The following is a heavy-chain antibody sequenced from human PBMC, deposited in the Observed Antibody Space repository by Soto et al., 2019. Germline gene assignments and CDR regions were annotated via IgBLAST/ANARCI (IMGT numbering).Heavy chain of an antibody. Sequence: QVQLQESGPGLVKPSQTLSLTCTVSGGSISSGGYYWSWIRQHPGKGLEWIGYIYYSGSTYYNPSLKSRVTISVDTSKNQFSLKLSSVTATDTAVYYCARNQEYYDSSGYAFDIWGQGTMVTVSS. V-gene: IGHV4-31*03. D-gene: IGHD3-22*01. J-gene: IGHJ3*02. CDR3: ARNQEYYDSSGYAFDI. CDR2: IYYSGST. CDR1: GGSISSGGYY.